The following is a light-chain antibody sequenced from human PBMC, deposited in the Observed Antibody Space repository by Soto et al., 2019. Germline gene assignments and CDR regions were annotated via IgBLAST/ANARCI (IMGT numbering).Light chain of an antibody. CDR2: GAS. J-gene: IGKJ1*01. V-gene: IGKV3-20*01. CDR1: QSVSSSY. CDR3: QRYGSLRR. Sequence: EIVLTQSPGTLSFSPGERATLSCRASQSVSSSYLAWYQQKPGQAPRLLIYGASSRATGIPDRFSGSGSGTDFTLTISRLEPEDFALYFCQRYGSLRRFRQLTK.